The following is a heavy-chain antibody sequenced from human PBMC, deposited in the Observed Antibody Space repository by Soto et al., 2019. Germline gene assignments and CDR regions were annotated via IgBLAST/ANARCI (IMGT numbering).Heavy chain of an antibody. V-gene: IGHV4-39*01. CDR1: GGCISSSSYY. D-gene: IGHD5-12*01. Sequence: PSETLSLTCTVSGGCISSSSYYWGWIRQPPGKGLEWIGSIYYSGSTYYNPSLKSRVTISVDTSKNQFSLKLSSVTAADTAVYYCARHRREWLRFFDYWGHGTLVTVSS. J-gene: IGHJ4*01. CDR3: ARHRREWLRFFDY. CDR2: IYYSGST.